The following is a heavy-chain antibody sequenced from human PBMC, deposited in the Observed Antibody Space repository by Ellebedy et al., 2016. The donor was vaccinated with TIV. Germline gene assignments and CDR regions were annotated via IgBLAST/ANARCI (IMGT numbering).Heavy chain of an antibody. V-gene: IGHV3-23*01. CDR1: GFTFSNYA. J-gene: IGHJ6*02. CDR2: ISYNGGRT. D-gene: IGHD3-10*01. CDR3: AKVQGSFDSYFHYGMDV. Sequence: PGGSLRLSCAASGFTFSNYAMTWVRQAPGKGLEWVSTISYNGGRTHYADSVKDRFTISRDNSKNTVDLQMNSLRVEDTAVYYCAKVQGSFDSYFHYGMDVWGQGTTVTVS.